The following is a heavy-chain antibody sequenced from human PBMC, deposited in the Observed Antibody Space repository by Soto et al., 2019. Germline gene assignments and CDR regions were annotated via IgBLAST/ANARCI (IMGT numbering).Heavy chain of an antibody. CDR2: INPSGGST. D-gene: IGHD6-13*01. J-gene: IGHJ5*02. CDR1: GYTFTSYY. V-gene: IGHV1-46*01. CDR3: ARGGAAALRGGDWFDP. Sequence: QVQLVQSGAEVKKPGASVKVSCKASGYTFTSYYMHWVRQAPGQGLEWMGIINPSGGSTSYAQKFRGRVTMTRDTSPSTVYMELSSLRSEDTAVYYCARGGAAALRGGDWFDPWGQGTLVTVSS.